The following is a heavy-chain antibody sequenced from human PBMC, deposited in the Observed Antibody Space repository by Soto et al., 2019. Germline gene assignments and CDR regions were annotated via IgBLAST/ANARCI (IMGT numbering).Heavy chain of an antibody. J-gene: IGHJ6*02. Sequence: TGGSLRLSCAASGFTFSSYGMHWVRQAPGKGLEWVALISYDGSKKYYADSVKGRITISRDNSKNTLYLQMNSLRAEDTAVYYCAKDRGIQMKYYYYYGMDVWGQGTTVTVSS. CDR2: ISYDGSKK. CDR3: AKDRGIQMKYYYYYGMDV. D-gene: IGHD5-18*01. CDR1: GFTFSSYG. V-gene: IGHV3-30*18.